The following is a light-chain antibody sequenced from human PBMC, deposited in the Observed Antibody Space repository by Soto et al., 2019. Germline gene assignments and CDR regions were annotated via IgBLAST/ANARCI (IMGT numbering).Light chain of an antibody. CDR3: SSYTTSISLYV. V-gene: IGLV2-14*01. CDR2: EVS. Sequence: QSALTQPASVSGSPGQSITISCTGTSSDVGGYNSVSWYQHHPGKAPKLMIYEVSNRPSGVSNRFSGSKSGNTASLTISGLQAEDEADYYCSSYTTSISLYVFGTGTKLTVL. CDR1: SSDVGGYNS. J-gene: IGLJ1*01.